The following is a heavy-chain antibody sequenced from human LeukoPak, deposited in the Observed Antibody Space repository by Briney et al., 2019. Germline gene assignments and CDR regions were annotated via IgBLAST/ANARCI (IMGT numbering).Heavy chain of an antibody. D-gene: IGHD6-13*01. J-gene: IGHJ4*02. CDR2: ISYDGSNK. V-gene: IGHV3-30*03. CDR3: ARALPSSWYYFDY. Sequence: GGSLSLSCEASGLTFSIYGMHWVRQAAGKGLEWVALISYDGSNKYYADSVKGRFTISRDNSKNTVYLQMNSLRAEDTAVYYCARALPSSWYYFDYWGQGTLVTVSS. CDR1: GLTFSIYG.